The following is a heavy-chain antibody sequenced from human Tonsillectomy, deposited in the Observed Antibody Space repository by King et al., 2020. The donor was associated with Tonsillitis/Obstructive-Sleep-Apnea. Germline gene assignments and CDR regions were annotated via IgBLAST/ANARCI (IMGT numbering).Heavy chain of an antibody. Sequence: VQLVESGGGLVKPGGSLRLSCAASGFTFSSYSMNWVLQAPGKGLEWVASISSSSRYIYYADSVKGRFTITRDNAKNSQYLQMNSLRAEDTAVYYCARDRGKSTDAFDIWGQGTMVTVSS. D-gene: IGHD4-23*01. J-gene: IGHJ3*02. CDR2: ISSSSRYI. CDR1: GFTFSSYS. V-gene: IGHV3-21*01. CDR3: ARDRGKSTDAFDI.